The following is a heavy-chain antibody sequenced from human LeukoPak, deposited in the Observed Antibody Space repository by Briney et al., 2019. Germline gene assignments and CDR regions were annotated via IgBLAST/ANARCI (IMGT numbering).Heavy chain of an antibody. J-gene: IGHJ4*02. Sequence: ASVKVSCKASGYTFTGYYMHWVRQAPGQGLEWIGWINPNSGGTNYAQKFQGRVTMTRDTSISTAYMELSKLRSDDTAVYYCARGGSGWYGGLGYWGQGTLVTVSS. CDR3: ARGGSGWYGGLGY. V-gene: IGHV1-2*02. CDR2: INPNSGGT. CDR1: GYTFTGYY. D-gene: IGHD6-19*01.